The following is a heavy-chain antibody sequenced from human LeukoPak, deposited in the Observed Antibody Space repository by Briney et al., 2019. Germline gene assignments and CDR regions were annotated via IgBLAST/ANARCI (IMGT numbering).Heavy chain of an antibody. CDR2: SIPIFGSA. CDR3: ARDRRGCSGGSCYSADY. Sequence: ASVKVSCKASGGTFSTYAISWVRQAPGQGLEWMGGSIPIFGSASYAQNFQGRVTITADESTNTAYMEVSSLRSEDTAVYYCARDRRGCSGGSCYSADYWGQGTLVTVSS. CDR1: GGTFSTYA. J-gene: IGHJ4*02. V-gene: IGHV1-69*01. D-gene: IGHD2-15*01.